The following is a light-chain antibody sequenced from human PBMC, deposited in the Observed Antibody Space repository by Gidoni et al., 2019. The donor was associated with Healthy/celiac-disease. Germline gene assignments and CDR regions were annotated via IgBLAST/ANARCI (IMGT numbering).Light chain of an antibody. CDR2: DAS. J-gene: IGKJ2*04. CDR1: QSVSSY. CDR3: QQRSNWPPVCS. V-gene: IGKV3-11*01. Sequence: EIVLTQSPATLSLSPGERATLSCRASQSVSSYLAWYQQKPGQASRLLISDASNRATGIPARLSGSGSGTDFTLTISSLEPEDFAVYDCQQRSNWPPVCSFGQXTKLEIK.